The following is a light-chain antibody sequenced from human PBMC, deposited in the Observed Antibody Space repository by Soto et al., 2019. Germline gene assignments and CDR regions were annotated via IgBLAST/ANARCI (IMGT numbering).Light chain of an antibody. CDR3: QQYNSWPPLT. J-gene: IGKJ4*01. Sequence: EIVMTQSPATLSVSPGERATLSCRASQSVSSNLAWYQQKPGQAPRLLIYGASTRATGIPARFSGSGSGTEFTLTISSLQSEDFAVYYCQQYNSWPPLTFGGGTKVDLK. V-gene: IGKV3-15*01. CDR2: GAS. CDR1: QSVSSN.